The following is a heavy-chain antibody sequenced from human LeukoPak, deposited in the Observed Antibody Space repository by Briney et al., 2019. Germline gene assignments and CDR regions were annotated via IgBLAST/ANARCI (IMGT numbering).Heavy chain of an antibody. J-gene: IGHJ4*02. D-gene: IGHD3-22*01. CDR1: AFTFSGSA. Sequence: GGSLRLSCPASAFTFSGSAMHWVRQASGKGLEWVGRIRSKANNYATANAASVKGRSTISRDDSKNTAYLQMNSLKTEDTAVYYCTRRRTDDSSGYYDFWGQGTLVTVSS. CDR2: IRSKANNYAT. V-gene: IGHV3-73*01. CDR3: TRRRTDDSSGYYDF.